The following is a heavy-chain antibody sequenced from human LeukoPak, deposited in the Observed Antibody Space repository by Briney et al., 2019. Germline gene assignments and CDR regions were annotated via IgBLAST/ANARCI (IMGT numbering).Heavy chain of an antibody. CDR1: AFTFSSYW. CDR2: IRLDGSEK. J-gene: IGHJ3*02. V-gene: IGHV3-7*01. Sequence: GGSLRLASPASAFTFSSYWMSCVRQEPRNWREWVATIRLDGSEKYYEDSGKGRFTISRDNAKTSLYLKMNSLRAEDTAVYYCARDRSDILTGYNDAFDIWGQGTMVTVSS. D-gene: IGHD3-9*01. CDR3: ARDRSDILTGYNDAFDI.